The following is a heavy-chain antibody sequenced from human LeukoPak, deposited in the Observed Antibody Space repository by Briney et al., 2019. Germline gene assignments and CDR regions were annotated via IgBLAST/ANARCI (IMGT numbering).Heavy chain of an antibody. Sequence: GASVKLSCKASGYTFTGYYMHWVRQAPGQGLEWMGRINPNSGGTNYAQKFQGRVTMTRDTSISTAYMELSRLRSDDTAVYYCARRSRVGATTNAFDIWGQGTMVTVSS. CDR2: INPNSGGT. CDR3: ARRSRVGATTNAFDI. D-gene: IGHD1-26*01. V-gene: IGHV1-2*06. J-gene: IGHJ3*02. CDR1: GYTFTGYY.